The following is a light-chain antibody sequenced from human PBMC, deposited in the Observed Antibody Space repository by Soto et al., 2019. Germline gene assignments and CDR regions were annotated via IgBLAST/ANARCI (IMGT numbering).Light chain of an antibody. Sequence: QSALTQPPSVSGAPGQRVTISCAGTSSNIGAGYDVHWYQQVPGAAPKLLIYGNINRPSGVPDRFSGSNSGASSSLAITGLQVEDEADYYCQAYDYSLSGYVFGGGTKVTVL. CDR2: GNI. J-gene: IGLJ3*02. V-gene: IGLV1-40*01. CDR1: SSNIGAGYD. CDR3: QAYDYSLSGYV.